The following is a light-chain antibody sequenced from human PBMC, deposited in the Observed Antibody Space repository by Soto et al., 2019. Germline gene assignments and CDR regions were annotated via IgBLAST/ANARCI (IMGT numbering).Light chain of an antibody. V-gene: IGKV3-15*01. CDR3: QQYNNWPRT. J-gene: IGKJ1*01. CDR2: GAS. Sequence: VLKQSPATLSVYKGERATLSCRASQSISSNLAWYQQKPGQAPRLLIYGASTRATGIPARFSGSGSGTEFTLTISSLQSEDFAVYYCQQYNNWPRTFGQGTNVDIK. CDR1: QSISSN.